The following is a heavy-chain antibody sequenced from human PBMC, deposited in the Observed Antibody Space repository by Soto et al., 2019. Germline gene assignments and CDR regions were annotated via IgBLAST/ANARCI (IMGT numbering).Heavy chain of an antibody. CDR3: AREGGSIAARVGRWFDP. CDR2: IYHSGST. D-gene: IGHD6-6*01. J-gene: IGHJ5*02. V-gene: IGHV4-4*02. CDR1: GGSISSSNW. Sequence: QVQLQESGPGPVKPSGTLSLTCAVSGGSISSSNWWSWVRQPPGKGLEWIGEIYHSGSTNYNPSLKSRVTISVDKSKNQFSLKLSSVTAADTAVYYCAREGGSIAARVGRWFDPWGQGTLVTVSS.